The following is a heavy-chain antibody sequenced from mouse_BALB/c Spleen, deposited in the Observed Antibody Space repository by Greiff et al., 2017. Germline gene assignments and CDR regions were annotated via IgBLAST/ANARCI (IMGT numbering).Heavy chain of an antibody. J-gene: IGHJ4*01. CDR1: GFTFSSFG. CDR2: ISSGSSTI. D-gene: IGHD2-2*01. V-gene: IGHV5-17*02. CDR3: ARSDYGYDYAMDY. Sequence: EVKLMESGGGLVQPGGSRKLSCAASGFTFSSFGMHWVRQAPEKGLEWVAYISSGSSTIYYADTVKGRFTISRDNPKNTLFLQMTSLRSEDTAMYYCARSDYGYDYAMDYWGQGTSVTVSS.